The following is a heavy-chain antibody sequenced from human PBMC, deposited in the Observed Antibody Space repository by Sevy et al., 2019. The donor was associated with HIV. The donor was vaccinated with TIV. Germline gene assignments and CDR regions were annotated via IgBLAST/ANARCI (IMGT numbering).Heavy chain of an antibody. CDR1: GYSFTSYW. Sequence: GESLKISCKGSGYSFTSYWISWVRQMPGKGLEWMGRIDPSDSYTNYSPSFQGHVTISADKSISTAYLQWSSLKASDTAMYYCAGHGGYCSSTSCYAYYYYGMDVWGQGTTVTVSS. V-gene: IGHV5-10-1*01. J-gene: IGHJ6*02. D-gene: IGHD2-2*01. CDR3: AGHGGYCSSTSCYAYYYYGMDV. CDR2: IDPSDSYT.